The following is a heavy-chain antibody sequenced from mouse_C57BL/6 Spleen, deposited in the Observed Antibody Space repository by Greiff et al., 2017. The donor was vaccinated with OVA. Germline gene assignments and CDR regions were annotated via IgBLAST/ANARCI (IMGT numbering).Heavy chain of an antibody. V-gene: IGHV1-69*01. CDR1: GYTFTSYW. Sequence: VQLKQPGAELVMPGASVKLSCKASGYTFTSYWMHWVKQRPGQGLEWIGEIDPSDSYTNYNQKFKGKSTLTVDKSSSTAYMQLSSLTSEDSAVYYCARGIYDGWYFDVWGTGTTVTVSS. J-gene: IGHJ1*03. CDR3: ARGIYDGWYFDV. CDR2: IDPSDSYT. D-gene: IGHD2-3*01.